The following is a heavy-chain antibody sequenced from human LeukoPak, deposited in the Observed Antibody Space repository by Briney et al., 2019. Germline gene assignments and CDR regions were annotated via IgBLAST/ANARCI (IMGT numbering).Heavy chain of an antibody. J-gene: IGHJ4*02. Sequence: GGSLRLSCAASGFTFSSYGMHWVRQAPGKGLEWVAFIRYDGSNKYYADSVKGRFTISRDNSKNTLYLQMNSLRAEDTAVYYCAKDRTYYYDSSGFELDYWGQGTLVTVSS. CDR3: AKDRTYYYDSSGFELDY. D-gene: IGHD3-22*01. CDR2: IRYDGSNK. V-gene: IGHV3-30*02. CDR1: GFTFSSYG.